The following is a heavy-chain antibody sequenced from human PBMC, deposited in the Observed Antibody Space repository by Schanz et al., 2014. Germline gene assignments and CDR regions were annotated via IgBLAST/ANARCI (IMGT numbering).Heavy chain of an antibody. Sequence: EVQLVESGGGLVQPGGSLRLSCAASGFTFSSYWMSWVRQAPGKGLEWVANIKQDGSGRYYVDSVKGRFTISRDNAKNSLYLQMTSLRAEDTAVYYCERFQSPHQPFDYWGQGTLVTVSS. D-gene: IGHD2-2*01. CDR3: ERFQSPHQPFDY. V-gene: IGHV3-7*04. CDR2: IKQDGSGR. CDR1: GFTFSSYW. J-gene: IGHJ4*02.